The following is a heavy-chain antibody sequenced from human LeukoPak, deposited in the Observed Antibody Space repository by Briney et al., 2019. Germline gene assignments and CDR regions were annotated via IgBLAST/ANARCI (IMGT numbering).Heavy chain of an antibody. Sequence: GGSLRLSCAASGFTFSSYEMNWVRQAPGKGLEWVSYISSSGSTIYYADSVKGRFTISRDNAKNSLYLQMKSLRAEDTAVYYCARANSSGWYVESFDYWGQGTLVTVSS. J-gene: IGHJ4*02. D-gene: IGHD6-19*01. CDR2: ISSSGSTI. V-gene: IGHV3-48*03. CDR3: ARANSSGWYVESFDY. CDR1: GFTFSSYE.